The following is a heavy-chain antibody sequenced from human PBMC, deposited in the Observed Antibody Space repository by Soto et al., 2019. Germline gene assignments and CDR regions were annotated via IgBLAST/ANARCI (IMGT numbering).Heavy chain of an antibody. D-gene: IGHD2-2*01. Sequence: GGSLRLSCAASGFTFSNSLMHWFRQAPGKGLVWVSHIYGDGSITAYADSVKGRFTISRDNAKNTLYLQMNSLRVEDTAVYYCATDGSYAQHVWGQGTTVTVSS. V-gene: IGHV3-74*01. CDR1: GFTFSNSL. J-gene: IGHJ6*02. CDR3: ATDGSYAQHV. CDR2: IYGDGSIT.